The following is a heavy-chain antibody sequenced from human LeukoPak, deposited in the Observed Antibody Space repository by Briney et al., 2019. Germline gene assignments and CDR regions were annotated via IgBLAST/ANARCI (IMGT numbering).Heavy chain of an antibody. CDR2: ISPSGGTT. CDR3: ARDSGYSGYDHIRGDY. V-gene: IGHV1-46*01. Sequence: ASVKVSCKASGYTFTTYYMHWVRQAPGQGLEWMGIISPSGGTTSYAQKFQGRVTMTSDMSTSTVYMELSSLRSEDTAVYYCARDSGYSGYDHIRGDYWGQGTLVTVSS. J-gene: IGHJ4*02. CDR1: GYTFTTYY. D-gene: IGHD5-12*01.